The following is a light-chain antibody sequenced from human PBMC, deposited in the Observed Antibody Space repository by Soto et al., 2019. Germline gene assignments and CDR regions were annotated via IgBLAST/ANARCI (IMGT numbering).Light chain of an antibody. CDR1: QDITNY. V-gene: IGKV1-33*01. CDR3: QQFDSLPIT. Sequence: DIQMTQSPSSLSASVGDRVTITCQASQDITNYLNWYQQKPGKAPRLLVYDGSNLDTGVPSRFSGSGSGAHFSFTIISLHPEAITTYYCQQFDSLPITVGQGTRRVI. CDR2: DGS. J-gene: IGKJ5*01.